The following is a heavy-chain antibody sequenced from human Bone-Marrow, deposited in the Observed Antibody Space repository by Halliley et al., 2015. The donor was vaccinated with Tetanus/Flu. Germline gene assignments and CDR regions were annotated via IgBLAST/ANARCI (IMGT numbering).Heavy chain of an antibody. J-gene: IGHJ4*02. CDR3: ARVPFGPAAFLGDY. Sequence: SLRLSCETSGFTFSSFTMHWVRQAPGKRLEYVSAINSDGDITYYADSMKGRFTVSRDNSKNTLYLQMAGLREEDTAVYYCARVPFGPAAFLGDYWGQGTLVTVSS. CDR2: INSDGDIT. CDR1: GFTFSSFT. D-gene: IGHD2-2*01. V-gene: IGHV3-64*02.